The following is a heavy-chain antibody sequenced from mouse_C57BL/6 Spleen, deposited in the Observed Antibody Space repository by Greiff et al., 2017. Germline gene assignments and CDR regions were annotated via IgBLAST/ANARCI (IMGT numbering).Heavy chain of an antibody. Sequence: VQLQQPGAELVRPGTSVKFSCKASGYTFTSYWMHWVKQRPGQGLEWIGVIDPSDSYTNYNQKFKGKATLTVDTSSSTAYMQLSSLTSEDSAVYYCADGSSYGYWGQGTTLTVSS. V-gene: IGHV1-59*01. CDR1: GYTFTSYW. CDR3: ADGSSYGY. J-gene: IGHJ2*01. D-gene: IGHD1-1*01. CDR2: IDPSDSYT.